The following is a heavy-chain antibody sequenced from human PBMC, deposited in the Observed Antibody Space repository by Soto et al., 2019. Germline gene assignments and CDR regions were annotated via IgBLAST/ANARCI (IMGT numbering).Heavy chain of an antibody. D-gene: IGHD6-6*01. V-gene: IGHV3-21*01. CDR1: GFTFSSYS. J-gene: IGHJ4*02. CDR3: ARDRGIAARFDY. CDR2: ISSSSSYI. Sequence: GGSLRLSCAASGFTFSSYSMNWVRQAPGKGLEWVSSISSSSSYIYYADSVKGRFTISRDNAKNSLYLQMNSLRAEDTAVYYCARDRGIAARFDYWGQGTLVTVSS.